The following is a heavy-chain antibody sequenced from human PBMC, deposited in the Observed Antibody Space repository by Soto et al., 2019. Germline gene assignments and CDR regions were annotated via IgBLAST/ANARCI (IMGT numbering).Heavy chain of an antibody. CDR3: ARVTRGEALDY. CDR2: IYYSGST. V-gene: IGHV4-39*07. Sequence: PSETLSLTCTVSGGSISSSSYYWGWIRQPPGKGLEWIGSIYYSGSTYYNPSLKSRVTISVDTSKNQFSLKLSSVTAADTAVYYCARVTRGEALDYWGQGTLVTVSS. CDR1: GGSISSSSYY. J-gene: IGHJ4*02.